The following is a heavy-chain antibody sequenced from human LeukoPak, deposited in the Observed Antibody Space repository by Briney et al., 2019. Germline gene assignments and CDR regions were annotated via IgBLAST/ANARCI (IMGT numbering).Heavy chain of an antibody. J-gene: IGHJ4*02. CDR2: IHYDGSGK. D-gene: IGHD6-19*01. V-gene: IGHV3-30*02. CDR1: GFTFSSYW. CDR3: AKGGYSSGWYDDY. Sequence: GGSLRLSCAASGFTFSSYWMSWVRQAPGKGLEWVASIHYDGSGKYCTDSVKGRFTISRDNSKNMVYLQMDSLKDEDTAVYYCAKGGYSSGWYDDYWGQGTLVAVSS.